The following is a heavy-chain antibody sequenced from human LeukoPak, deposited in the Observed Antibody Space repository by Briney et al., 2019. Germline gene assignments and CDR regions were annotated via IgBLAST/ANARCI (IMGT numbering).Heavy chain of an antibody. D-gene: IGHD5-18*01. Sequence: SETLSLTCNVSGGSISSSSYYWGWIRQPPGKGLEWIGSIYYSGSTYYNPSLKSRVTISVDTSKNQFSLKLSSVTAADTAVYYCARQAPGYSYGYVYWGQGTLVTVSS. J-gene: IGHJ4*02. V-gene: IGHV4-39*01. CDR1: GGSISSSSYY. CDR3: ARQAPGYSYGYVY. CDR2: IYYSGST.